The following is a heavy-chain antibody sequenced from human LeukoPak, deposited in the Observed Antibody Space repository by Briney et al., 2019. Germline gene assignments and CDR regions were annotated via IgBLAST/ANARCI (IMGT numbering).Heavy chain of an antibody. CDR2: IYYSGST. J-gene: IGHJ5*02. V-gene: IGHV4-31*03. CDR1: GGSISSGGYY. CDR3: ARVDRRWVPGTYWFDP. Sequence: SQTLSLTRTVSGGSISSGGYYWGWLRQHPGPGLEWVGFIYYSGSTYYNPSLKSRVTLSVHTSHNQLSLKLSSVAAADPAVLPCARVDRRWVPGTYWFDPWGQGTLVTVSS. D-gene: IGHD1-14*01.